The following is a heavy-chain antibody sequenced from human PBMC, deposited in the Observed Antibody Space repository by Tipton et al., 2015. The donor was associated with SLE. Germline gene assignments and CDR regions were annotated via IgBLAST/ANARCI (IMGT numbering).Heavy chain of an antibody. D-gene: IGHD3-16*01. CDR3: ARDLGAGWGGHWYFDL. Sequence: TLSLTCTVSGGSISGYYWSWVRQPAGKGLEWIGRIYTSASTIYNPSLKSRVTLSSDTPKNQFSLRVRSVTAADTAVYYCARDLGAGWGGHWYFDLWGRDTLLTVSS. CDR1: GGSISGYY. CDR2: IYTSAST. V-gene: IGHV4-4*07. J-gene: IGHJ2*01.